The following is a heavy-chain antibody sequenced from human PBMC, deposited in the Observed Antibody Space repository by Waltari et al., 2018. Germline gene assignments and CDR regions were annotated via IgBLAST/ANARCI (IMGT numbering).Heavy chain of an antibody. CDR2: INPSGGST. J-gene: IGHJ4*02. D-gene: IGHD6-13*01. CDR3: AREDSSAAVDY. CDR1: GYTFTSYY. Sequence: QVQLVQSGAEVKKPGASVKVSCKASGYTFTSYYMTWVRQAPGQGLEWMGIINPSGGSTSYAQKFQGRVTMTRDTSTSTVYMELSSLRSEDTAVYYCAREDSSAAVDYWGQGTLVTVSS. V-gene: IGHV1-46*01.